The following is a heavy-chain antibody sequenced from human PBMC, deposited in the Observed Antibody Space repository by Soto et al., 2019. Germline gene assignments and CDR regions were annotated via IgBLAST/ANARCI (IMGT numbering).Heavy chain of an antibody. CDR3: ARDPLKYVSGFDY. CDR2: ISSSGTTI. V-gene: IGHV3-11*01. D-gene: IGHD3-10*01. CDR1: GFIFSGYY. Sequence: QVQLVESGGGLVKPGGSLRLSCEASGFIFSGYYMSWIRQAPGKGLEWVSYISSSGTTIYYADSVKGRFTISRDNARNSLYLEINSLRGEDTAVYYCARDPLKYVSGFDYWGQGTMVTVSS. J-gene: IGHJ4*02.